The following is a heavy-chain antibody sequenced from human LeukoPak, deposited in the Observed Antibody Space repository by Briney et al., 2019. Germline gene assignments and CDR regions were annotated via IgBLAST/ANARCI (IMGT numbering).Heavy chain of an antibody. V-gene: IGHV1-46*03. Sequence: GASVKVSCKASEYTLNSYSMQWVRQAPGQGLEWMGIINPSGGSTRYGQKFQGRVTMTRDTSTSTVYMELRSLRSEDTAVYYCVRNGSSDYGDYWGQGTLVTVSS. CDR1: EYTLNSYS. CDR3: VRNGSSDYGDY. CDR2: INPSGGST. D-gene: IGHD2-2*01. J-gene: IGHJ4*02.